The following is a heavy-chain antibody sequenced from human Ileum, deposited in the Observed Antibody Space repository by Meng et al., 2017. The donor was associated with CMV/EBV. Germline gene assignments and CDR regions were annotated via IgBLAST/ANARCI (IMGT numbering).Heavy chain of an antibody. CDR1: GFTFSSYA. V-gene: IGHV3-23*01. D-gene: IGHD1-26*01. CDR3: AKASSLRGDGSYKLALDS. Sequence: GEALKISCAASGFTFSSYAMTWVRQAPGKGLEWVSVIRGSGGSTYYADSVKGRFTISRDNSKSTLYLQMNSLRADETAVYFCAKASSLRGDGSYKLALDSWGQGTLVTVSS. J-gene: IGHJ4*02. CDR2: IRGSGGST.